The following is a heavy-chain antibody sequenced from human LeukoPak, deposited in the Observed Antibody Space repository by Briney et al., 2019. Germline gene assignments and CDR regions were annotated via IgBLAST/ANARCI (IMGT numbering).Heavy chain of an antibody. CDR1: GYTFNNHE. CDR2: VSPSSGNT. V-gene: IGHV1-8*01. D-gene: IGHD5-18*01. CDR3: ARSHLGYSY. J-gene: IGHJ4*02. Sequence: ASVKVSCKASGYTFNNHEIHWVRQATGQGPEWMGWVSPSSGNTGYAHQFQGRVTMTRETSISTVYMELSSLRFEDTAVYYCARSHLGYSYWGQGTLVTVSS.